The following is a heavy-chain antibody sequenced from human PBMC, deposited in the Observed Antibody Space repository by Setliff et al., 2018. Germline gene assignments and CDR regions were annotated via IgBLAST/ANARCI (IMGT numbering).Heavy chain of an antibody. D-gene: IGHD2-8*01. CDR1: GHTFTSYF. Sequence: ASVKVSCKASGHTFTSYFMQWVRQAPGQGLEWMGMINPSGGYTIYAQKFQGRVTMTRDTSTSTVYLELSSLRSEDTAVYYCARGLIVLPGPSGDTGYFDYWGQGTLVTVSS. V-gene: IGHV1-46*01. CDR2: INPSGGYT. CDR3: ARGLIVLPGPSGDTGYFDY. J-gene: IGHJ4*02.